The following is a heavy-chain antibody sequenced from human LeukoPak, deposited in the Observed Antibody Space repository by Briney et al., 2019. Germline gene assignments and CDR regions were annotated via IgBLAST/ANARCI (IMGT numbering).Heavy chain of an antibody. Sequence: PSETLSLTCAVYGGSFSGYYWSWIRQPPGKGLEWIGEINHSGSTNYNPSLKSRVTISVDTSKNQFSLKLSSVTAADTAVYYCARGSDYGGNSGPWRWGQGTLVTVSS. CDR2: INHSGST. D-gene: IGHD4-23*01. J-gene: IGHJ4*02. V-gene: IGHV4-34*01. CDR3: ARGSDYGGNSGPWR. CDR1: GGSFSGYY.